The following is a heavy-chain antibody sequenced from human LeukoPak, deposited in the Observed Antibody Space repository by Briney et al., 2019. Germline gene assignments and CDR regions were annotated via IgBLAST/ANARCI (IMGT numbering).Heavy chain of an antibody. V-gene: IGHV3-30*04. CDR1: GFTFTNFA. Sequence: PGGSLRLSCAASGFTFTNFAMHWVRQAPGKGLEWVAVISYDGSNKYYADSVKGRFTISRDNSKNTLYLQMNSLRVDDTAIYYCATSRVFDYWGQGILVTVSS. CDR2: ISYDGSNK. J-gene: IGHJ4*02. CDR3: ATSRVFDY.